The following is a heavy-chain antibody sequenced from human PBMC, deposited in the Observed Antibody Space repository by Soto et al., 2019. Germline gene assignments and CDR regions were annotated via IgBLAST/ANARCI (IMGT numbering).Heavy chain of an antibody. Sequence: HPGGSLRLSCAASGFIFSNFGMHWVRQAPGKGLEWVAVIWYDGSNKYYADSVKGRFTISRDNSKNTLYLQMNSLRAEDTAVYYCARASGWGPLDYWGQGTLVTVSS. V-gene: IGHV3-33*01. CDR2: IWYDGSNK. D-gene: IGHD6-19*01. CDR1: GFIFSNFG. CDR3: ARASGWGPLDY. J-gene: IGHJ4*02.